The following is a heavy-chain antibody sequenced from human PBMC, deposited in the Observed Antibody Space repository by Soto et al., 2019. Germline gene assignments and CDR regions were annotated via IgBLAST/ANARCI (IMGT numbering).Heavy chain of an antibody. V-gene: IGHV1-69*13. J-gene: IGHJ6*02. Sequence: SVKVSCKASGGTFSSYAISWVRQAPGQGLEWMGGIIPIFGTANYAQKFQGRVTITADESTSTAYMELSSLRSEDTAVYYCARDYYDSSGYSEVYYYGMDVWGQGTTVTVSS. D-gene: IGHD3-22*01. CDR1: GGTFSSYA. CDR3: ARDYYDSSGYSEVYYYGMDV. CDR2: IIPIFGTA.